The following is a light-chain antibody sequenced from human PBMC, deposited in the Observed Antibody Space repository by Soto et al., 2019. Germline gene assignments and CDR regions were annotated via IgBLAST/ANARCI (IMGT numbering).Light chain of an antibody. V-gene: IGLV1-40*01. CDR2: GNS. Sequence: QPVLTQPPSVSGAPGQRVTISCTGSSSNIGAGYDVHWYQQVPGTAPKLLIYGNSNRPSGVPDRFSGSKSGTSASLAITGLQAEDEADYYCQSYDSSLSGSVVFGGGTQLTVL. CDR3: QSYDSSLSGSVV. J-gene: IGLJ2*01. CDR1: SSNIGAGYD.